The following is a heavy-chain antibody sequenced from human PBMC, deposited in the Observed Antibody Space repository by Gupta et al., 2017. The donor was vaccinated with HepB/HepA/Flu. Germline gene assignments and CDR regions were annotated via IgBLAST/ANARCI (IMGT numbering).Heavy chain of an antibody. CDR3: FTSRD. Sequence: EVQVVQSGGGLVQPGGSLRLSCAVSGFSFSDFWMNWVRQVPGKGLEWVANINRDGSKKWYLDSVKGRFTISRDNARESTHLQMDSLRGEDTAVYYCFTSRDWGQGTLVTVPS. V-gene: IGHV3-7*01. J-gene: IGHJ4*02. CDR2: INRDGSKK. D-gene: IGHD3-10*01. CDR1: GFSFSDFW.